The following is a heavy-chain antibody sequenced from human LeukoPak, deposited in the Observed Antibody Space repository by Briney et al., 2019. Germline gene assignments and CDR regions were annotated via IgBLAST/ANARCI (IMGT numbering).Heavy chain of an antibody. D-gene: IGHD3-22*01. CDR3: AKDRYSSGYSYFDY. V-gene: IGHV3-7*03. CDR2: IKQDGSEK. CDR1: GFTFSSYW. Sequence: GGSLRLSCAASGFTFSSYWMSWVRQAPGKGLEWVANIKQDGSEKYYVDSVEGRFTISRDNAKNSLYLQMNSLRAEDTALYYCAKDRYSSGYSYFDYWGQGTLVTVSS. J-gene: IGHJ4*02.